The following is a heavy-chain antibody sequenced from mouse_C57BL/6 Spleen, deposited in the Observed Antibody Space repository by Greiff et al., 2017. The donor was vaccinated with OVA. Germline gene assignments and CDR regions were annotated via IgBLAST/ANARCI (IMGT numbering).Heavy chain of an antibody. CDR3: ARFSGSSSY. CDR2: INPGSGGT. Sequence: QVQLQQSGAELVRPGTSVKVSCKASGYAFTNYLIEWVKQRPGQGLEWIGVINPGSGGTNYNEKFKGKATLTADKSSSTAYMQLSSLTSEDSAVYFCARFSGSSSYWGQGTTLTVSS. D-gene: IGHD1-1*01. V-gene: IGHV1-54*01. J-gene: IGHJ2*01. CDR1: GYAFTNYL.